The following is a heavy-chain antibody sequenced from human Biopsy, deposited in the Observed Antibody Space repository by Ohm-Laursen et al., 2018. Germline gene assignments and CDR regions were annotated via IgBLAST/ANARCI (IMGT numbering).Heavy chain of an antibody. J-gene: IGHJ3*01. CDR3: ARDIMNRIAGLVARSDVFDV. V-gene: IGHV1-2*02. CDR2: ISPNSGGT. D-gene: IGHD3-16*01. Sequence: GASVKVSCKGSGYAVNDYFLHWLRQAPGQGPEWMGWISPNSGGTNYAQKFQGRVTMTTDTSTNTVYLELRRLISDDTAVYYCARDIMNRIAGLVARSDVFDVWGQGTLVTVSS. CDR1: GYAVNDYF.